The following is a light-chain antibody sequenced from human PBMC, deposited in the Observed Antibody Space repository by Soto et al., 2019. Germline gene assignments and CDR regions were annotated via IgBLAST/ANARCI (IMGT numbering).Light chain of an antibody. J-gene: IGLJ1*01. CDR1: SSEVGRHNI. CDR3: CAHTEKNPRV. V-gene: IGLV2-11*01. Sequence: QSALTQPRSVSGSPGQSVTISCTATSSEVGRHNIVSWYQQHPGKVPRLIIYEVSKRSSGVPDRFSGSKSGSTASLIISGLHVEDEADYYCCAHTEKNPRVFGTGTKLTVL. CDR2: EVS.